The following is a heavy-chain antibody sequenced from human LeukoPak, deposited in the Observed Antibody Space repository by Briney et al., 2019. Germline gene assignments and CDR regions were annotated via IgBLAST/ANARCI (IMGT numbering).Heavy chain of an antibody. D-gene: IGHD5-12*01. CDR1: GFTFSSYA. CDR2: ISGSGGST. J-gene: IGHJ4*02. CDR3: AKDIGSGYDFFDY. V-gene: IGHV3-23*01. Sequence: GGSLRLSCAASGFTFSSYAMSWVRQAPGKGLERVSAISGSGGSTYYADSVKGRFTISRDNSKNTLYLQMNSLRAEDTAVYYCAKDIGSGYDFFDYWGQGTLVTVSS.